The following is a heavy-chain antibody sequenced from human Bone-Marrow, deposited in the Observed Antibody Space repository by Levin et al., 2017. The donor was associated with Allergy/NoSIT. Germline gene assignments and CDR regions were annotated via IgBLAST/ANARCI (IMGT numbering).Heavy chain of an antibody. Sequence: QPGGSLRLSCAASGFTFKNYAMSWVRQAPGKGLEWLSYISITSNTIYYADSVKGRFTISRDNAKNSLFLQMNSLRDEDTAVYYCARDPYDYGADSGRAYYFDYWGQGTLVTVSS. V-gene: IGHV3-48*02. CDR1: GFTFKNYA. J-gene: IGHJ4*02. CDR2: ISITSNTI. D-gene: IGHD4-23*01. CDR3: ARDPYDYGADSGRAYYFDY.